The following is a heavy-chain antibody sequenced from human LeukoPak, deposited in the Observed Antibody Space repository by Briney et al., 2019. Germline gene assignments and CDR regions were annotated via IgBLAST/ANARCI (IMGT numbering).Heavy chain of an antibody. CDR1: GYTFTGYY. D-gene: IGHD4-23*01. Sequence: ASVKVSCKASGYTFTGYYMHWVRQAPGQGLEWMGWINPNSGGTNYAQKFQGRVTMTRDTSISTAYMELSRLRSDDTAVYYCARPQTTVVEGIDYWGQGTLVTVSS. CDR3: ARPQTTVVEGIDY. V-gene: IGHV1-2*02. CDR2: INPNSGGT. J-gene: IGHJ4*02.